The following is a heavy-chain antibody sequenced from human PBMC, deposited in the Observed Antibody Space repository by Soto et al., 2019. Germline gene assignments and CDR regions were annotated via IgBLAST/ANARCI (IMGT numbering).Heavy chain of an antibody. CDR2: ISYDGSNK. J-gene: IGHJ4*02. CDR3: ARDPGDIVVVPAAFFDY. D-gene: IGHD2-2*01. V-gene: IGHV3-30-3*01. CDR1: GFTFSSYA. Sequence: SLRLSCAASGFTFSSYAMHWVRQAPGKGLEWVAVISYDGSNKYYADSVKGRFTISRDNSKNTLYLQMNSLRAEDTAVYYCARDPGDIVVVPAAFFDYWGQGTLVTVSS.